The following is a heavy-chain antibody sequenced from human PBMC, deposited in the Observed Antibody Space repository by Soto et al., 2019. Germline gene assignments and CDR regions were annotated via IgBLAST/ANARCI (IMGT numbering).Heavy chain of an antibody. Sequence: LSLTCTVSGGSISSYYWSWIRQPPGKGLEWIGYIYYSGSTNYNPSLKSRVTISVDTSKNQFSLKLSSVTAADTAVYYCARRGVVGDWFDPWGQGTLVTVSS. CDR3: ARRGVVGDWFDP. J-gene: IGHJ5*02. V-gene: IGHV4-59*01. CDR2: IYYSGST. D-gene: IGHD6-25*01. CDR1: GGSISSYY.